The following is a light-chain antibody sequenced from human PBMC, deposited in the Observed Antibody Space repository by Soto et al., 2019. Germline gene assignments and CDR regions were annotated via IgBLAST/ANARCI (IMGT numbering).Light chain of an antibody. V-gene: IGKV3-20*01. CDR1: QSVSSSY. Sequence: EIVLTQSPGTLSLSPGERATLSCRADQSVSSSYLAWYQQKPGQAPRLLIYGASNRATGTPDRFSGSGSETDFTLTISRLEPEDFAVYYCQQYGSSPLTFGGGTKVES. CDR2: GAS. CDR3: QQYGSSPLT. J-gene: IGKJ4*01.